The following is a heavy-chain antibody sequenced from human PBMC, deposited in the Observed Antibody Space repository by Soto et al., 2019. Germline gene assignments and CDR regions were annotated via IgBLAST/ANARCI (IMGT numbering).Heavy chain of an antibody. CDR1: GGSISSSSYY. Sequence: QLQLQESGPGLVKPSETLSLTYTVSGGSISSSSYYWGWIRQPPGKGLEWIGSIYYSGSTYYNPSLKSRVTISVDTSKNQFSLKLSSVTAADTAVYYCARPGNYGSGSYLYYLDYWGQGTLVTVSS. D-gene: IGHD3-10*01. CDR3: ARPGNYGSGSYLYYLDY. J-gene: IGHJ4*02. V-gene: IGHV4-39*01. CDR2: IYYSGST.